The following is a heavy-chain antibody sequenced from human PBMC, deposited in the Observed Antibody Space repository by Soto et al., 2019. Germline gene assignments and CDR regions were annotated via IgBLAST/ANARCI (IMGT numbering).Heavy chain of an antibody. CDR1: GGTFSSYA. CDR2: IIPIFGTA. J-gene: IGHJ4*02. Sequence: AASVKVSCKASGGTFSSYAISWVRQAPGQGLEWMGGIIPIFGTANYAQKFQGRVTITADESTSTAYMELSSLRSEDTAVYYCASRPTNRNYFDYWGQGTLVTVSS. CDR3: ASRPTNRNYFDY. V-gene: IGHV1-69*13.